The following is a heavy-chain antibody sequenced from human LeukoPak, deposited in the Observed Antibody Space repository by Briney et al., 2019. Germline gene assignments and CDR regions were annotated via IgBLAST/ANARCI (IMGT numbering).Heavy chain of an antibody. D-gene: IGHD5-12*01. CDR2: IIPIFGTA. CDR1: GGAFSTYA. V-gene: IGHV1-69*13. CDR3: ARGQAGGFSGYDPGF. J-gene: IGHJ4*02. Sequence: SVKVSCKASGGAFSTYAINWVRQAPGQGLEWMGGIIPIFGTATYAQKFQGRITITADESTSTAYMELSSLRSEDAAAYYCARGQAGGFSGYDPGFWGQGSLVTVSS.